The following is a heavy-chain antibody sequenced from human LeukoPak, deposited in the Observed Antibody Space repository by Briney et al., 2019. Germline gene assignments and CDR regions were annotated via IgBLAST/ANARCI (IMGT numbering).Heavy chain of an antibody. CDR3: ARDRGYSYGYNYYYMDV. CDR2: ISAYNGNT. Sequence: ASVKVSCKASGYTFTSYGISWVRQAPGQGLEWMGWISAYNGNTNYAQKLQGRVTMTTDTSTSTAYMELRSLGSDDTAVYYCARDRGYSYGYNYYYMDVWGKGTTVTVSS. J-gene: IGHJ6*03. CDR1: GYTFTSYG. V-gene: IGHV1-18*01. D-gene: IGHD5-18*01.